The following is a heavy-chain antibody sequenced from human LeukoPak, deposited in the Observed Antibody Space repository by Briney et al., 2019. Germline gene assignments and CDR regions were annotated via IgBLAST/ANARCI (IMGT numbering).Heavy chain of an antibody. CDR3: AKGSRLYSSSWYTDAFDI. CDR1: GYTFTGYY. V-gene: IGHV1-46*01. Sequence: ASVKVSCKASGYTFTGYYMHWVRQAPGQGLEWMGIINPSGGSTSYAQKFQGRVTMTRDMSTSTVYMELSSLRSEDTAVYYCAKGSRLYSSSWYTDAFDIWGQGTMVTVSS. CDR2: INPSGGST. D-gene: IGHD6-13*01. J-gene: IGHJ3*02.